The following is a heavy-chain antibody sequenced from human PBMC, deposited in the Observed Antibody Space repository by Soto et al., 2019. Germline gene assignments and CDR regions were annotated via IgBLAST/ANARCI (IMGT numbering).Heavy chain of an antibody. CDR2: ISSSSSYI. V-gene: IGHV3-21*01. Sequence: GGSLRLSCAASGFTFSSYSMNWVRQAPGKGLEWVSSISSSSSYIYYADSVKGRFTISRDNAKNSLYLQMNSLRAEDTAVYYCARWVKLVVRYYYYGMDVWGQGTTVTVSS. D-gene: IGHD2-2*01. CDR1: GFTFSSYS. CDR3: ARWVKLVVRYYYYGMDV. J-gene: IGHJ6*02.